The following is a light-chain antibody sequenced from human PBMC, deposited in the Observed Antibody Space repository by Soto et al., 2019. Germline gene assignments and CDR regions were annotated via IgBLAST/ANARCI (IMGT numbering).Light chain of an antibody. CDR3: QQYYSYPVT. CDR2: AAS. V-gene: IGKV1-8*01. J-gene: IGKJ4*01. CDR1: QGISSY. Sequence: AIRMTQSPSSFSASTGDRVTNTCRASQGISSYLAWYQQKPGKAPKLLIYAASTLQSGVPSRFSGSGSGTDFTLTISCLQSEDFATYYCQQYYSYPVTFGGGTKVEIK.